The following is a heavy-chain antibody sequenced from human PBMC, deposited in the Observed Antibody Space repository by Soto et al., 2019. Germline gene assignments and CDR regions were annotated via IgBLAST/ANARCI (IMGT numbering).Heavy chain of an antibody. CDR3: GRPIFEVVNDAFDV. Sequence: PGGSLRLSCAASGFPFSNCAMAWVRQAPGKGLEWVSAISVSGSVTYYADSVKGRFTISRDNSKNMVYLQMNSLRAEDTAVYYCGRPIFEVVNDAFDVWGQGKMVTVSS. CDR1: GFPFSNCA. CDR2: ISVSGSVT. J-gene: IGHJ3*01. D-gene: IGHD3-3*01. V-gene: IGHV3-23*01.